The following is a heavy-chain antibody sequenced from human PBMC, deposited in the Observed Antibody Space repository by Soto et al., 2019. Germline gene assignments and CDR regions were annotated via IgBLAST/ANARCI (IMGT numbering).Heavy chain of an antibody. CDR3: ARGRIVVVIAIAEGMDAFDI. J-gene: IGHJ3*02. CDR2: MNPNSGNT. Sequence: ASVKVSCKASGYTFTSYDINWVRQATGQGLEWMGWMNPNSGNTGYAQKFQGRVTMTRNTSISTAYMELSSLRSEDTAVYYCARGRIVVVIAIAEGMDAFDIWGQGTMVTVSS. CDR1: GYTFTSYD. D-gene: IGHD2-21*01. V-gene: IGHV1-8*01.